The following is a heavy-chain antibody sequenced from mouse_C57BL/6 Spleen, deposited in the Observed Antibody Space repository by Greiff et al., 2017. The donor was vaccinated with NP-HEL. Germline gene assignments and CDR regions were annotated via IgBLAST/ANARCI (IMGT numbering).Heavy chain of an antibody. Sequence: EVHLVESGPGMVKPSQSLSLSCTASGYSFTSGYVCHWNRHFPGNLQEWMGYISYSGSTNYNPSFKSRTSFTHDQSTNHFFLKLNSVTTEDTAADYCARDSGMGYYGSCPWFAYWGQGTLVTVSA. CDR1: GYSFTSGYV. D-gene: IGHD1-1*01. CDR2: ISYSGST. J-gene: IGHJ3*01. CDR3: ARDSGMGYYGSCPWFAY. V-gene: IGHV3-1*01.